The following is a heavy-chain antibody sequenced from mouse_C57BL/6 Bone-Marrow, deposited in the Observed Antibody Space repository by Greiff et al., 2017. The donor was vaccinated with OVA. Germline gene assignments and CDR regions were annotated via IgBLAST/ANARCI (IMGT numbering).Heavy chain of an antibody. J-gene: IGHJ2*01. CDR2: IYPRDGST. V-gene: IGHV1-85*01. CDR3: ARRGLFDY. D-gene: IGHD3-3*01. Sequence: VKLMESGPELVKPGASVKLSCKASGYTFTSYDINWVKQRPGQGLEWIGWIYPRDGSTKYNEKFKGKATLTVDTSSSTAYMELHSLTSEDSAVYFCARRGLFDYWGQGTTLTVSS. CDR1: GYTFTSYD.